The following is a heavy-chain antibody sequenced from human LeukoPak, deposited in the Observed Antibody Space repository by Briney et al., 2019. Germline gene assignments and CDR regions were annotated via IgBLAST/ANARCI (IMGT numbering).Heavy chain of an antibody. V-gene: IGHV3-23*01. J-gene: IGHJ4*02. Sequence: GGSLRLSCAVTGFTFSSYVMSWVRQAPGKGLEWVSSISGSGGSTYYADSVKGRFTISRDNSKKTLYLQMNNLRVDDTAVYYCARVRDVYNHVFENWGQGTLVTVS. CDR2: ISGSGGST. CDR3: ARVRDVYNHVFEN. D-gene: IGHD5-24*01. CDR1: GFTFSSYV.